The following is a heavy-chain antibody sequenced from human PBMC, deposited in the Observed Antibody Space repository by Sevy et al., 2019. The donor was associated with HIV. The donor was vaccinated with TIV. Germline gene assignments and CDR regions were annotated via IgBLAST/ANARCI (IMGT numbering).Heavy chain of an antibody. V-gene: IGHV3-7*01. J-gene: IGHJ6*02. CDR3: ARVGNDFWSGYYSWYYYYGMDV. CDR1: GFTFSSYW. Sequence: GGSLRLSCAASGFTFSSYWMSWVRQAPGKGLEWVANIKRDGSEKYYVDSVKGRFTISRDNAKNSLYLQMNSLRAEDTAVYYCARVGNDFWSGYYSWYYYYGMDVWGQGTTVTVSS. D-gene: IGHD3-3*01. CDR2: IKRDGSEK.